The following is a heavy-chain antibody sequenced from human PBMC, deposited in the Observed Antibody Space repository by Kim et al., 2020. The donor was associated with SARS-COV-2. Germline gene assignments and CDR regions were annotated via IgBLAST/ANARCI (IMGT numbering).Heavy chain of an antibody. J-gene: IGHJ6*01. CDR2: ISYDGSNK. CDR3: AQVLRFGTGDYYYYGMDV. D-gene: IGHD2-8*02. Sequence: GGSLRLSCAASGFTFSSYGMHWVRQVPGKGLEWVAVISYDGSNKYYADSVKGRFTISRDNSKNTLYLQMNSLRAEDTAVYYCAQVLRFGTGDYYYYGMDV. V-gene: IGHV3-30*18. CDR1: GFTFSSYG.